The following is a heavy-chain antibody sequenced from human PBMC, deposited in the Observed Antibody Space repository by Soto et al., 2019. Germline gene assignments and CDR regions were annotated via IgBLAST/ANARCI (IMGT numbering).Heavy chain of an antibody. CDR1: GGSFSGYY. V-gene: IGHV4-34*01. Sequence: PSEALSLTCAVYGGSFSGYYWSWIRQPPGKGLEWIGEINHSGSTNYNPSLKSRVTISVDTSKNQFSLKLSSVTAADTAVYYCAGLVIDYWGQGTLVTVSS. CDR2: INHSGST. D-gene: IGHD2-2*01. J-gene: IGHJ4*02. CDR3: AGLVIDY.